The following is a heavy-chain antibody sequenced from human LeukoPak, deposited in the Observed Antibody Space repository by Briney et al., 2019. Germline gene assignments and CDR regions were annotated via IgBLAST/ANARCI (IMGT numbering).Heavy chain of an antibody. Sequence: SGGSLRLSCVSSGFIFSSYVMSWVRQAPGKGLEWVSFIYSGAIHYSDSVKGRFTISRDNSKNTLYLQMNSLRAEDTAVYYCARRAGAYSHPYDYWGQGTLVTVSS. V-gene: IGHV3-53*01. J-gene: IGHJ4*02. CDR1: GFIFSSYV. CDR2: IYSGAI. CDR3: ARRAGAYSHPYDY. D-gene: IGHD4/OR15-4a*01.